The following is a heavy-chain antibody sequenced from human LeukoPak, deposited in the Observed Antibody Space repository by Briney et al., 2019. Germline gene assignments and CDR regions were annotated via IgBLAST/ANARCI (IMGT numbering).Heavy chain of an antibody. D-gene: IGHD3-10*01. CDR2: LYSGETT. V-gene: IGHV3-53*01. Sequence: GGSLRLSCEASGFTVATKYMNWVRQAPGKGLEWVSILYSGETTYYSDSVKGRFTVSRDSSKNTIYLHINSLRAEDTAAYYCARVGDHYHWYLDLWGRGALVTVSS. J-gene: IGHJ2*01. CDR1: GFTVATKY. CDR3: ARVGDHYHWYLDL.